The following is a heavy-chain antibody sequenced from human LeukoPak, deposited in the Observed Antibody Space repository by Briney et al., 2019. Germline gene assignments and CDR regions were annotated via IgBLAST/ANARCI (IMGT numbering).Heavy chain of an antibody. J-gene: IGHJ4*02. CDR2: IYYSGST. CDR1: GGSISSGGYS. D-gene: IGHD3-22*01. Sequence: SETLSLTCTVSGGSISSGGYSWSWIRQPPGKGLEWIGSIYYSGSTYYNPSLKSRVTISVDTSKNQFSLKLSSVTAADTAVYYCARRGYYDSSGYHTVFGYWGQGTLVTVSS. CDR3: ARRGYYDSSGYHTVFGY. V-gene: IGHV4-39*01.